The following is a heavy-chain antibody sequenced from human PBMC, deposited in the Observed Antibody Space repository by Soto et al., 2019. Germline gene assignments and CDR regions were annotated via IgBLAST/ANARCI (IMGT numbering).Heavy chain of an antibody. Sequence: QVQLVQSGAEVKKPGASVKVSCTASGYTFTSYAMHWVRQAPGQSLEWMGWINAGNGNTKYSQKFQDRVTITSDTXESTAHLELSSLKSEDMAAYDRASMNDYCDYEARCYWGQGTLVTV. V-gene: IGHV1-3*01. J-gene: IGHJ1*01. CDR3: ASMNDYCDYEARCY. CDR2: INAGNGNT. CDR1: GYTFTSYA. D-gene: IGHD4-17*01.